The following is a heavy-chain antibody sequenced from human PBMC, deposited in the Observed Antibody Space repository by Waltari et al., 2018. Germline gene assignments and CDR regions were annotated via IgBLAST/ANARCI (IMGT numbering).Heavy chain of an antibody. Sequence: QLQLQESGPGLVKPSETLSLTCTVSGGSISRSSYYWGWIRQSPGKGLEWIGSIYYSGITDYNPTLESRVTISGDTSKNQFSLKLSSVTAADTAVYYCARHWKKSGYRFDPWGQGTLVTVSS. CDR2: IYYSGIT. J-gene: IGHJ5*02. CDR1: GGSISRSSYY. V-gene: IGHV4-39*01. CDR3: ARHWKKSGYRFDP. D-gene: IGHD5-12*01.